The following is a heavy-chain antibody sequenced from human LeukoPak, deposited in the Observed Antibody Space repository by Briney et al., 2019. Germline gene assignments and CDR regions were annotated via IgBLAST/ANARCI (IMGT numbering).Heavy chain of an antibody. CDR1: GYSISSGYY. J-gene: IGHJ3*02. CDR2: IYHSGST. V-gene: IGHV4-38-2*01. Sequence: PSETLSLTCAVSGYSISSGYYWGWIRQPPGKGLEWIGSIYHSGSTYYNPSLKSRVTISVDTSKNQFSLKLSSVTAADTAVYYCARAGYTAIVVFDIWGQGTMVTVSS. CDR3: ARAGYTAIVVFDI. D-gene: IGHD5-18*01.